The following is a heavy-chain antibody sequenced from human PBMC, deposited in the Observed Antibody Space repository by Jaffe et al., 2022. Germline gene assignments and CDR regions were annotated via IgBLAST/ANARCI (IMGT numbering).Heavy chain of an antibody. Sequence: EVQVLESGGGLVQPGGSLRLSCEVSGFTISDYAMSWVRQAPGKELEWVSSISDGGYHTYYADSVKGRFTISRDNPANTLYLQLSSLRADDTAVYYCANCATGGGHCYFNNWGQGTLVTVSS. CDR1: GFTISDYA. J-gene: IGHJ4*02. CDR3: ANCATGGGHCYFNN. D-gene: IGHD2-21*02. CDR2: ISDGGYHT. V-gene: IGHV3-23*01.